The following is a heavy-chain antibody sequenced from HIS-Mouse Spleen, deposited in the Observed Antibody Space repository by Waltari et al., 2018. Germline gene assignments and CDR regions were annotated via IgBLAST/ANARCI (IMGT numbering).Heavy chain of an antibody. V-gene: IGHV4-59*08. Sequence: QVQLQESGPGLVKPSETLSLTCTVSGGSISSYYWSWIRQPPGKGLEWIGYIYYSGSTNYSPSLKSRVTISVDTSKNQFSLKLSSVTAADTAVYYCARLAGGGGDIWGQGTMVTVSS. CDR1: GGSISSYY. CDR3: ARLAGGGGDI. J-gene: IGHJ3*02. CDR2: IYYSGST.